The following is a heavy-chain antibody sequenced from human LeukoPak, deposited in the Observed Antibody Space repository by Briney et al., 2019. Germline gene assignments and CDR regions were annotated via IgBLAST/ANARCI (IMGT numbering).Heavy chain of an antibody. D-gene: IGHD2-15*01. CDR1: GFTFSDYY. V-gene: IGHV3-11*04. Sequence: GGPLRLSCAASGFTFSDYYMSWIRQAPGKGLEWVSYISSSGSTIYYADSVKGRFTISRDNSKNTLYLQMNSLRAEDTAVYYCAKSFGGYCSGGSCYPGYFDLWGRGTLVTVSS. CDR2: ISSSGSTI. CDR3: AKSFGGYCSGGSCYPGYFDL. J-gene: IGHJ2*01.